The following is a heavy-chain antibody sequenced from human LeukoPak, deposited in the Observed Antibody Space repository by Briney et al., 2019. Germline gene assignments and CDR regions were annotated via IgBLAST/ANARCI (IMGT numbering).Heavy chain of an antibody. CDR3: ASSGPAPSGLIDVFDI. J-gene: IGHJ3*02. CDR1: GYSFTSYW. Sequence: GESLKISCKGSGYSFTSYWIGWVRQMPGKGLEWMGIIYPGDSDTRYSPSFQGQVTISADKSISTAYLQWSSLKASDTAMYYCASSGPAPSGLIDVFDIWAKGTMFTVSS. V-gene: IGHV5-51*01. D-gene: IGHD5-12*01. CDR2: IYPGDSDT.